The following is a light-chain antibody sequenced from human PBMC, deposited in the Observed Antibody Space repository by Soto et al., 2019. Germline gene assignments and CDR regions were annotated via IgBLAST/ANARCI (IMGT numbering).Light chain of an antibody. Sequence: QSVLTQPPSASGTPGQRVTISCSGSNSNIGSHTVNWYQQLPGTAPKLLIYSNTQRPLGVPVRFSGSKSGTSASLAISGLQSEDEADYYCASWDDNLQVFGLGTKVTVL. V-gene: IGLV1-44*01. CDR1: NSNIGSHT. J-gene: IGLJ1*01. CDR3: ASWDDNLQV. CDR2: SNT.